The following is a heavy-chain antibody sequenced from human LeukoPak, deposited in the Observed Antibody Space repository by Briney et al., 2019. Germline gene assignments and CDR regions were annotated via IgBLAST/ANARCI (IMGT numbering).Heavy chain of an antibody. Sequence: ASVKVSCKASGYTFTSYGISWVRQAPGQGLEWMGWISAYNGNTNYAQKLQGRVTITTDTSTSTAYLELRSLRFDDTAVYYCARSIYYGSGSYASWGQGTLVTVSS. CDR3: ARSIYYGSGSYAS. V-gene: IGHV1-18*01. CDR1: GYTFTSYG. J-gene: IGHJ5*02. CDR2: ISAYNGNT. D-gene: IGHD3-10*01.